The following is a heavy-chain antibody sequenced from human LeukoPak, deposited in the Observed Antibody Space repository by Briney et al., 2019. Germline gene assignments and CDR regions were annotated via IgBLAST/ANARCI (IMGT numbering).Heavy chain of an antibody. CDR2: ISSSSSYI. J-gene: IGHJ4*02. CDR3: AREVCSSTGCYQLDY. V-gene: IGHV3-21*01. CDR1: GFTFSSYS. Sequence: PGGCLRLSCAASGFTFSSYSMNWVRQAPGKGLEWVSSISSSSSYIYYADSVKGRFTISRDNAKNSLYLQMNSLRAEDTAVYYCAREVCSSTGCYQLDYWGQGTLVTVSS. D-gene: IGHD2-2*01.